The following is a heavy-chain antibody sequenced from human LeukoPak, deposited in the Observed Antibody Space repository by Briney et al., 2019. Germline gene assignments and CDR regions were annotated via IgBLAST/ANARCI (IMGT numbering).Heavy chain of an antibody. D-gene: IGHD6-19*01. J-gene: IGHJ4*02. CDR1: GFTFSNHW. CDR2: INGDGSGT. Sequence: PGGSLRLSCAASGFTFSNHWMLWVRHAPGEGLAWVSRINGDGSGTTYADSVEGRFTVSRDNAKNTLYLQMSGLRAEDTAVYFCARDAYSAVSGDHTPDLWGQGTLVTVSS. V-gene: IGHV3-74*01. CDR3: ARDAYSAVSGDHTPDL.